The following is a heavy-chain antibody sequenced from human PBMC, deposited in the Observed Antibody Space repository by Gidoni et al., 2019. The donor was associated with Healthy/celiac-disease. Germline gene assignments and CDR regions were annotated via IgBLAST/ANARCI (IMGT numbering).Heavy chain of an antibody. CDR3: ARDLRQLDWYFDL. CDR1: GGSISSYY. Sequence: QVQLQESGPGLVKPSETLSLTCTVSGGSISSYYWSWIRQPPGKGLEWIGYIYYSGSTNYNPSLKSRVTISVDTSKNQFSLKLSSVTAADTAVFYCARDLRQLDWYFDLWGRGTLVTVSS. D-gene: IGHD3-3*02. CDR2: IYYSGST. J-gene: IGHJ2*01. V-gene: IGHV4-59*01.